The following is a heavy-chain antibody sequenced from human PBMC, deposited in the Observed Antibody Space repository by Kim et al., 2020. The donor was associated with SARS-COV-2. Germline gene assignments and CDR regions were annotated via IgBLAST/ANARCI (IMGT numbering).Heavy chain of an antibody. D-gene: IGHD3-10*01. CDR1: GFVFMNYA. CDR2: ISGSGGSS. V-gene: IGHV3-23*01. CDR3: LKSVGEYYYYYGLDV. Sequence: GGSLRLSCAASGFVFMNYAMTWVRQAPGKGLEWVSGISGSGGSSYYADSVKGRFTISRDNSKDTVYLEMNSLRADDTAVYYCLKSVGEYYYYYGLDVWGQGTTVTVSS. J-gene: IGHJ6*02.